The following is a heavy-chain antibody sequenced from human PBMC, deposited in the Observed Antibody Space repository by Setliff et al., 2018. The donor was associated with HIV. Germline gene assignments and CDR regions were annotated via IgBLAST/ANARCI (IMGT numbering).Heavy chain of an antibody. CDR1: GGSISRGSYY. J-gene: IGHJ6*02. V-gene: IGHV4-61*02. Sequence: SETLSLTCTVSGGSISRGSYYWNWIRQPAGKGLEWIGRIYTSGSTNYNPALKSRVTISVDPSKNQFSLKLSSVTAADTAVYYCAREDYYYYGMNVWGQGTTVTVSS. CDR2: IYTSGST. CDR3: AREDYYYYGMNV.